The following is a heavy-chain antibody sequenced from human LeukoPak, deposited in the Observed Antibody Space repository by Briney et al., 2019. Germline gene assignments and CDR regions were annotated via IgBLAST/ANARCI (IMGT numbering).Heavy chain of an antibody. Sequence: SETLSLTCTVSGGSISSYYWSWIRQPAGKGLEWIGRIYTSGSTNYNPSLKSRVTMSVDTSKNQFSLKLSSVTAADTAVYYCAREAEFVVPAATYYFDYWGQGTLVTVSS. CDR3: AREAEFVVPAATYYFDY. J-gene: IGHJ4*02. D-gene: IGHD2-2*01. CDR1: GGSISSYY. CDR2: IYTSGST. V-gene: IGHV4-4*07.